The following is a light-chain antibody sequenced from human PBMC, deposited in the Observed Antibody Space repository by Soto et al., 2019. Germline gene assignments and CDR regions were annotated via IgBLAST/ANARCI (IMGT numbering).Light chain of an antibody. V-gene: IGLV1-36*01. CDR3: AAWDDSLNAVV. J-gene: IGLJ2*01. CDR1: SSNIGNNA. Sequence: QSVLTQPPSVSAAPRQRVTISCSGSSSNIGNNAVNWYQQLPGKAPKLLIYYDDLLPSGVSDRFSGSKSGTSASLAISGLQSEDEADYYCAAWDDSLNAVVFGGGTQLTVL. CDR2: YDD.